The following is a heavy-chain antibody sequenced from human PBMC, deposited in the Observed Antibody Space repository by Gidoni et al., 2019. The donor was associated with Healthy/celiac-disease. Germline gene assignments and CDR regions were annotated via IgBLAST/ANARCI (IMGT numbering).Heavy chain of an antibody. CDR1: GGSISSSSYY. CDR2: IYYSGST. Sequence: QLQLQESGPGLVKPSETLSLTCTVSGGSISSSSYYWGWIRQPPGKVLEWIGSIYYSGSTYYNPSLKSRVTISVDTSKNQFSLKLSSVTAADTAVYYCASNYYDFWSGYYTRFDPWGQGTLVTVSS. D-gene: IGHD3-3*01. V-gene: IGHV4-39*01. CDR3: ASNYYDFWSGYYTRFDP. J-gene: IGHJ5*02.